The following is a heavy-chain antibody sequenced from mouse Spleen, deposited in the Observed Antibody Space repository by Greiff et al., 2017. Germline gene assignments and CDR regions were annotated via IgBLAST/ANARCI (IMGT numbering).Heavy chain of an antibody. V-gene: IGHV1-42*01. D-gene: IGHD1-1*01. CDR3: ARSFTTVVATYQD. CDR2: INPSTGGT. J-gene: IGHJ2*01. CDR1: GYSFTGYY. Sequence: EVQLQESGPELVKPGASVKISCKASGYSFTGYYMNWVKQSPEKSLEWIGEINPSTGGTTYNQKFKAKATLTVDKSSSTAYMQLKSLTSEDSAVYYCARSFTTVVATYQDWGQGTTLTVSS.